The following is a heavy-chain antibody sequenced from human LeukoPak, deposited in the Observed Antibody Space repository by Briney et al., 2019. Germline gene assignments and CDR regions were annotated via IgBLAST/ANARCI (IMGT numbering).Heavy chain of an antibody. D-gene: IGHD5-18*01. V-gene: IGHV1-2*02. CDR1: GYTFTAYY. J-gene: IGHJ4*02. Sequence: GTSVKVSCETSGYTFTAYYIHWVRQAPGQGLEWMGWINPNSGGTYYAQKFQGRVTMTRDTSTSTVYMELSSLRSEDTAVYYCARYSYGEIDYWGQGTLVTVSS. CDR3: ARYSYGEIDY. CDR2: INPNSGGT.